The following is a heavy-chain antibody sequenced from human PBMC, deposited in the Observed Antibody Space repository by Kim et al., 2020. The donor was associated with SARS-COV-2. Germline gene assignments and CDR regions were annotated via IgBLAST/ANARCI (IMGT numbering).Heavy chain of an antibody. V-gene: IGHV3-7*03. Sequence: GGSLRLSCAASGFTFSSYWMSWVRQAPGKGLEWVANIKQDGSEKYYVDSVKGRFTISRDNAKNSLYLQMNSLRAEDTAVYYCARESGTTGYYYGMDVWGQGTTVTVSS. CDR3: ARESGTTGYYYGMDV. D-gene: IGHD1-7*01. J-gene: IGHJ6*02. CDR2: IKQDGSEK. CDR1: GFTFSSYW.